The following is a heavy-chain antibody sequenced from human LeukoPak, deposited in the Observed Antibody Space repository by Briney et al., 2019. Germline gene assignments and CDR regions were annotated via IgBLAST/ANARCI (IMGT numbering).Heavy chain of an antibody. CDR1: GSTFSSYG. J-gene: IGHJ4*02. Sequence: PGGSLSLSCAASGSTFSSYGMHWVRQAPGKGLEWVAFIRYDGSNKYYADSVKGRFTISRDNSKNTLYLQMNSLRAEDTAVYYCATPGGLQFLPVDYWGQGTLVTVSS. CDR2: IRYDGSNK. CDR3: ATPGGLQFLPVDY. D-gene: IGHD5-24*01. V-gene: IGHV3-30*02.